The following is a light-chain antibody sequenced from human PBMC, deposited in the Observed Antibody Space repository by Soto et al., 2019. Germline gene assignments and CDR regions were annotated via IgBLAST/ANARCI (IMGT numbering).Light chain of an antibody. V-gene: IGLV2-23*02. CDR1: SRKGGSYTL. CDR2: ETT. Sequence: QSALTQPASVSGAPGHSITISCTETSRKGGSYTLVSCYQEHPGRSPKLMIYETTKRPSGVSHRFSRSKSRKTASLTISGLQAEDEAYYYCCSHASSRTFVVFGGGTKVTVL. CDR3: CSHASSRTFVV. J-gene: IGLJ2*01.